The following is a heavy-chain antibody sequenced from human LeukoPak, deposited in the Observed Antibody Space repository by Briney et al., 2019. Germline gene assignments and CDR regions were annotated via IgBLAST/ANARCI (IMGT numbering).Heavy chain of an antibody. V-gene: IGHV3-30-3*01. Sequence: PGGSLRLSCAASGFTFSSYAMHWVRQAPGKGLEWVAVISYDGSNKYYADSVKGRFTISRDNSKNTLYLQMNSLRAEDAAVYYCARDGREYSSSWYDLDAFDIWGQGTMVTVSS. CDR3: ARDGREYSSSWYDLDAFDI. CDR2: ISYDGSNK. CDR1: GFTFSSYA. D-gene: IGHD6-13*01. J-gene: IGHJ3*02.